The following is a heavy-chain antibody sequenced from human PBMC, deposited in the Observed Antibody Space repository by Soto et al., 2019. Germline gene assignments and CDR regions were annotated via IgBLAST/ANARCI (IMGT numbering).Heavy chain of an antibody. CDR1: GGSISSGGYS. CDR2: MYHSGST. J-gene: IGHJ5*02. CDR3: ARGGVLRYFDWFAL. V-gene: IGHV4-30-2*01. D-gene: IGHD3-9*01. Sequence: SETLSLTCAVSGGSISSGGYSWSWIRQPPGKGLEWIGYMYHSGSTYYNPSLKSRVTISIDRSKNQFSLKLSSVTAADTAVYYCARGGVLRYFDWFALWGQGTLVTVSS.